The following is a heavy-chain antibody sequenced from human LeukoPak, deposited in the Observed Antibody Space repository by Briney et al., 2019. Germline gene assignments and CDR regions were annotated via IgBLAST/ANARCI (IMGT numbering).Heavy chain of an antibody. CDR2: ISCDGSNK. CDR1: GFTFSSYA. D-gene: IGHD6-13*01. CDR3: ARDGLQQLAIDY. V-gene: IGHV3-30-3*01. Sequence: GGSLRLSCAASGFTFSSYAMHWVRQAPGKGLEWVAVISCDGSNKYYADSVKGRFTISRDNAKNSLYLQMNSLRAEDTAVYYCARDGLQQLAIDYWGQGTLVTVSS. J-gene: IGHJ4*02.